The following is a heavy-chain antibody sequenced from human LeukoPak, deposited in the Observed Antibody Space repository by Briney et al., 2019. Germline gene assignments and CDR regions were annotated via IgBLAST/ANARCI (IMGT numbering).Heavy chain of an antibody. CDR3: APDLRGSAWSLDD. CDR1: GFTFSNYA. D-gene: IGHD6-13*01. V-gene: IGHV3-23*01. J-gene: IGHJ4*02. Sequence: GGSLILSCAASGFTFSNYAMTWVRQAPGKGLEWVSLISGSGAATYYPDSLKGRFTISRDNSKNTLSLHMNSLRAEDTAIYYCAPDLRGSAWSLDDWGQGTLVTVSS. CDR2: ISGSGAAT.